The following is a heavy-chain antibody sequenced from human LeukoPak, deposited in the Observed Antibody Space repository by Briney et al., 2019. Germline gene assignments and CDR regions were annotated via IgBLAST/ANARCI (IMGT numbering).Heavy chain of an antibody. CDR3: ARAIHPYSSGWYRPFDY. CDR2: IIPIFGTA. D-gene: IGHD6-19*01. CDR1: GGTFSSYA. Sequence: GASVKVSCKASGGTFSSYAISWVRQAPGQGLEWMGGIIPIFGTANYAQKFQGRVTITADESTSTAYMELSSLRSEGTAVYYCARAIHPYSSGWYRPFDYWGQGTLDTVSS. V-gene: IGHV1-69*13. J-gene: IGHJ4*02.